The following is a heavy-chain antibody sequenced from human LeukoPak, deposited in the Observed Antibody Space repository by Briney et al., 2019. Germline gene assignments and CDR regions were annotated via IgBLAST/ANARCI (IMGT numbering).Heavy chain of an antibody. J-gene: IGHJ6*03. D-gene: IGHD1-26*01. Sequence: GGSLRLSCAASGFTFSSYSMNWVRQAPGKGLEWVSSISSSSSYIYYADSVKGRFTISRDNAKNSLYLQMNSLRDEDTAVYYCARVDSGSYLSYYYYMDVWGKGTTVTISS. CDR2: ISSSSSYI. V-gene: IGHV3-21*01. CDR3: ARVDSGSYLSYYYYMDV. CDR1: GFTFSSYS.